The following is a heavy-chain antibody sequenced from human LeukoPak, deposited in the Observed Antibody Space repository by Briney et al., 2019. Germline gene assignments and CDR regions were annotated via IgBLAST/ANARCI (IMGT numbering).Heavy chain of an antibody. J-gene: IGHJ4*02. D-gene: IGHD5-12*01. CDR3: ARGGSGYDFYFDY. V-gene: IGHV1-69*05. CDR1: GGTFSSYG. Sequence: ASVKVSCKASGGTFSSYGISWVRQAPGQGLEWVGGIIPIFGTANYAQKFQGRVTITTDESTSTAYMELSSLRSEDTAVYYCARGGSGYDFYFDYWGQGTLVTVSS. CDR2: IIPIFGTA.